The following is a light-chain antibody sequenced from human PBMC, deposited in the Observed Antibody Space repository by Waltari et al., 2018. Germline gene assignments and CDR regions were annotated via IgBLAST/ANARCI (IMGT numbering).Light chain of an antibody. CDR1: QSTGRY. V-gene: IGKV1-39*01. J-gene: IGKJ1*01. Sequence: DIQMTQDPSSLSVSIGDRVTITCRASQSTGRYLGWYQQKSGRAPKLLISFASSLESGGPSRFSGTGSGTDFTLTINSLQPEDSGTYYCQQASRGPLTFGQGT. CDR3: QQASRGPLT. CDR2: FAS.